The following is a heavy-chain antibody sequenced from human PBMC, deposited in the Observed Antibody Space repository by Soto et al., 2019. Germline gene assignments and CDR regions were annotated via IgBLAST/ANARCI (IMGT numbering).Heavy chain of an antibody. Sequence: GGSLRLSCAASGFTFSDYAMTWVRQAPGKGLQWVSAINNDETRTFYADSVKGRFTISRDNSRNTLYLQMNSLRAEDTALYYSAKAGGPSYYYYMGVCGKGTTVTVSS. CDR3: AKAGGPSYYYYMGV. CDR1: GFTFSDYA. J-gene: IGHJ6*03. D-gene: IGHD2-15*01. V-gene: IGHV3-23*01. CDR2: INNDETRT.